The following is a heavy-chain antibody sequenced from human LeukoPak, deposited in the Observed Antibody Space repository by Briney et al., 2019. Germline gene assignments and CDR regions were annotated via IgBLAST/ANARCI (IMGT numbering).Heavy chain of an antibody. J-gene: IGHJ4*02. D-gene: IGHD3-22*01. CDR3: AKDPTMIVVVIPDY. V-gene: IGHV3-23*01. CDR1: GFTFSSYA. Sequence: GGSLRLSCAASGFTFSSYAMSWVRQTPGKGLEWVSAISGSGGSTYYADSVKGRFTISRDNSKNTLYLQMNSLRAEDTAVYYCAKDPTMIVVVIPDYWGQGTLVTVSS. CDR2: ISGSGGST.